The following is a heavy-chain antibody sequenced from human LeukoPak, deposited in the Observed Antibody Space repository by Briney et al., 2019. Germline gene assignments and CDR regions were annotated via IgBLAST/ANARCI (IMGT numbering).Heavy chain of an antibody. V-gene: IGHV1-69*01. CDR3: AIGPPDWGLDL. J-gene: IGHJ2*01. CDR1: GGTFSSYA. Sequence: GASVKASCKASGGTFSSYAISWVRQAPGQGLEWMGGIIPIFGTANYAQKFQGRVTITADESTSTAYMELSSLRSEDTAVYYCAIGPPDWGLDLWGRGTLVTVSS. CDR2: IIPIFGTA. D-gene: IGHD2-21*01.